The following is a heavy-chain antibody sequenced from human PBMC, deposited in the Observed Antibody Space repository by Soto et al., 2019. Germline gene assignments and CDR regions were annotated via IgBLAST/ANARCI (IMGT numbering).Heavy chain of an antibody. CDR1: GYTFTSYD. D-gene: IGHD3-16*01. J-gene: IGHJ4*02. V-gene: IGHV1-8*01. CDR3: ARRAETNGWNRLGADKYYFDF. Sequence: GASVKGSFRASGYTFTSYDIYWGRQATGQGLEWMGCLNPNTGNSGYAQKFQGRITVTSDTSINTVHMELSSLRSEDTAVYYCARRAETNGWNRLGADKYYFDFWGQGTLVTVSS. CDR2: LNPNTGNS.